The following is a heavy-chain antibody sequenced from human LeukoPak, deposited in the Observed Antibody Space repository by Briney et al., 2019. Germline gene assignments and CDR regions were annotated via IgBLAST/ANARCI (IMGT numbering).Heavy chain of an antibody. CDR3: MMYISGWN. Sequence: QSGGSLRLSCAASGITVSSYWMHWVRQAPGKGLVWVSRTNSDGTNTNYADSVKGRFSISRDNAKNTLYLQMNSLRADDTAVYYCMMYISGWNWGRGTLVTVSS. V-gene: IGHV3-74*01. D-gene: IGHD6-19*01. CDR2: TNSDGTNT. CDR1: GITVSSYW. J-gene: IGHJ1*01.